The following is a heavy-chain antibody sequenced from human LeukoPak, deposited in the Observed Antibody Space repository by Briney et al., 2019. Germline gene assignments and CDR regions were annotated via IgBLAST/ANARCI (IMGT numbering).Heavy chain of an antibody. CDR1: GGSISSSSYY. D-gene: IGHD2-15*01. V-gene: IGHV4-39*01. Sequence: ETLSLTCTVSGGSISSSSYYWGGIRQPPGKGLEWIGSIYYSGSTYYNPSLKSRVTISVETSKNQFSLRLSSVTAADTAVYSCARHQGDFITTPLDYWGQGTLVTVSS. CDR2: IYYSGST. CDR3: ARHQGDFITTPLDY. J-gene: IGHJ4*02.